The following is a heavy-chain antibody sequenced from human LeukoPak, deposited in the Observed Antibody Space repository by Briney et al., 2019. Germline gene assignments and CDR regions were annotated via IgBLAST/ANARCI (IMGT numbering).Heavy chain of an antibody. J-gene: IGHJ4*02. Sequence: GGSLRLSCAVSGFTFANAWMTWVRQAPGKGLEWVGRIKTKSDGGATDYATPVKGRFTISRDDSINTLYLLMNSLKTEDTAVYYCSSSGSRWDYFDYWGQGALVTVSS. D-gene: IGHD6-13*01. CDR3: SSSGSRWDYFDY. CDR2: IKTKSDGGAT. CDR1: GFTFANAW. V-gene: IGHV3-15*01.